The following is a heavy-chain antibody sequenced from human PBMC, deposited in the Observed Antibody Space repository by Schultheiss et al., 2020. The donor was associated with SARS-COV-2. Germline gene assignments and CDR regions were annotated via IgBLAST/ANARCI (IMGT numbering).Heavy chain of an antibody. CDR1: GFTFSSYA. CDR3: ARGYYDSSGYPFDL. V-gene: IGHV3-21*01. Sequence: GGSLRLSCAASGFTFSSYAMSWVRQAPGKGLEWVSSISSSSSYIYYADSVKGRFTISRDNAKNSLYLQMNSLRAEDTAVYYCARGYYDSSGYPFDLWGRGTLVTVSS. J-gene: IGHJ2*01. CDR2: ISSSSSYI. D-gene: IGHD3-22*01.